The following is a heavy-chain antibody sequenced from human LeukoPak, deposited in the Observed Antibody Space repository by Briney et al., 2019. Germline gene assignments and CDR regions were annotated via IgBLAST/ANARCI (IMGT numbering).Heavy chain of an antibody. J-gene: IGHJ4*02. V-gene: IGHV3-72*01. CDR2: TRNKANSYST. D-gene: IGHD2-15*01. Sequence: GGSLRLSCAASGFTFSDHYMDWVRQAPGKGLEWVGRTRNKANSYSTAHAASVRDRFTISRDVSENSLCLQMSSLKTEDTAVYYCARLNRIGGAYFFDYWGQGTLVTVSS. CDR1: GFTFSDHY. CDR3: ARLNRIGGAYFFDY.